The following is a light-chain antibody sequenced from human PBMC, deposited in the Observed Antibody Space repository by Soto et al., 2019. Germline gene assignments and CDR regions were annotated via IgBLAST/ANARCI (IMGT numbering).Light chain of an antibody. CDR3: CSYAGSYTFVV. CDR2: DVS. V-gene: IGLV2-11*01. Sequence: QSVLTQPRSVSGSPGQSVTISCTGTSSDVGGYNYVSWYQQHPGKAPKLMIYDVSKRPSGVPDRFSGSKSGNTASLTISWLQDEDEADYYCCSYAGSYTFVVFGGGTKVTVL. CDR1: SSDVGGYNY. J-gene: IGLJ2*01.